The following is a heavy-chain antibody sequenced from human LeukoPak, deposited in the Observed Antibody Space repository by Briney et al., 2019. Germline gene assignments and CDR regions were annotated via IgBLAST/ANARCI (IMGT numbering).Heavy chain of an antibody. CDR1: GGTFSSYA. V-gene: IGHV1-69*04. J-gene: IGHJ4*02. D-gene: IGHD6-19*01. Sequence: SVKVSCKASGGTFSSYAISWVRQAPGQGLEWMGRIIPILGIANYAQKFQGRVTITADKSTSTAYMELSSLRSEDTAVYYCARARRAVAGYFDYWGQGTLVTVSS. CDR2: IIPILGIA. CDR3: ARARRAVAGYFDY.